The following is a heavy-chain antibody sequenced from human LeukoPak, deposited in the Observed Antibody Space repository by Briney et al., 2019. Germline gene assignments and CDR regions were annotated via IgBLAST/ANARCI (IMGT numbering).Heavy chain of an antibody. V-gene: IGHV3-21*01. CDR3: ARSSSASRY. CDR2: ISSSSSYI. J-gene: IGHJ4*02. D-gene: IGHD3-16*01. CDR1: GFTFSSYS. Sequence: GGSLRLSCAASGFTFSSYSMNWVRQAPGKGLLWISSISSSSSYIYYADSVKGRFTISRDNAKNSLYLQMNSLRAEDTAVYYCARSSSASRYWGQGTLVTVSS.